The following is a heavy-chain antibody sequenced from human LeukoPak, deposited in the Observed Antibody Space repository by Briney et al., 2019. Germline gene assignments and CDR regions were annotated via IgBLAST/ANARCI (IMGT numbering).Heavy chain of an antibody. Sequence: SVKVSCEASEGTFSSYAISWVRQAPGQGLEWMGRIIPILGIANYAQKFQGRVTITADKSTSTAYMELSSLRSEDTAVYYCAIMTTTGDGKFDYWGQGTLVTVSS. D-gene: IGHD1-26*01. CDR3: AIMTTTGDGKFDY. J-gene: IGHJ4*02. V-gene: IGHV1-69*04. CDR2: IIPILGIA. CDR1: EGTFSSYA.